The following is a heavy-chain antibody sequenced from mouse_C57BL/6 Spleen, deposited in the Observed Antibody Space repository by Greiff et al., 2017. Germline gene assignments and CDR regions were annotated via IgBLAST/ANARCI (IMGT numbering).Heavy chain of an antibody. CDR3: ARYSNWAMDY. D-gene: IGHD2-5*01. Sequence: VQLQQSGPELVKPGASVKISCKASGYTFTDYYMNWVKQSHGKSLEWIGDINPNNGGTSYNQKFKGKATLTVDKSSSTAYMELRSLTSEDSAVYYCARYSNWAMDYWGQGTSVTVSS. J-gene: IGHJ4*01. CDR1: GYTFTDYY. V-gene: IGHV1-26*01. CDR2: INPNNGGT.